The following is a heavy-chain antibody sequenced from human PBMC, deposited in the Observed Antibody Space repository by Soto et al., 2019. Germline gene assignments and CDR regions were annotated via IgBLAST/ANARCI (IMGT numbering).Heavy chain of an antibody. D-gene: IGHD6-13*01. J-gene: IGHJ4*02. CDR1: GGSISSGGYY. CDR2: IYYSGST. CDR3: ARGARDSSWYMDY. V-gene: IGHV4-31*03. Sequence: QVQLQESGPGLVKPSQTLSLTCTVSGGSISSGGYYWSWIRQHPGKGLEWIGYIYYSGSTYYNPSLKSRVTISVDTSKNQFSLKLSSMTAADTAVYYCARGARDSSWYMDYWGQGTLVTVSS.